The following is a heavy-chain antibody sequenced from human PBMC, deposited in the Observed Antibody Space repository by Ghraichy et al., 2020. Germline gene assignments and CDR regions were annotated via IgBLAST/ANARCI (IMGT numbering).Heavy chain of an antibody. D-gene: IGHD6-19*01. CDR1: GFTFSSYA. J-gene: IGHJ4*02. Sequence: LSLTCAASGFTFSSYAMHWVRQAPGKGLEWVAVISYDGSNKYYADSVKGRFTISRDNSKNTLYLQMNSLRAEDTAVYYCARVLAVAVVYFDYWGQGTLVTVSS. CDR2: ISYDGSNK. V-gene: IGHV3-30-3*01. CDR3: ARVLAVAVVYFDY.